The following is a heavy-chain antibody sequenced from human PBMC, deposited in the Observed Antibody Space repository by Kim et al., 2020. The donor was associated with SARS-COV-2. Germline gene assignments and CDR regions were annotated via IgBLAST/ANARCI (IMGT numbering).Heavy chain of an antibody. CDR3: AKVQFSYAYWGGYYYYGMEV. Sequence: GGSLRLSCAASGFTFSSYGMHWVRQAPGKGLEWVAVISYDGSNKYYADSVKGRFTISRDNSKNTLYLQMTSLRAEDTAGYYCAKVQFSYAYWGGYYYYGMEVWGQGTTVTVSS. D-gene: IGHD2-2*01. J-gene: IGHJ6*02. CDR1: GFTFSSYG. V-gene: IGHV3-30*18. CDR2: ISYDGSNK.